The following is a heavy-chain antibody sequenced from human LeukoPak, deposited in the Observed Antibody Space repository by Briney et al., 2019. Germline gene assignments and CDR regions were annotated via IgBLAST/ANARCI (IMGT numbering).Heavy chain of an antibody. Sequence: GGSLRLSCAASGFTFSSYAMHWVRQAPGKGLEWVAVISYDGSNKYYADSVKGRFTISRDNSKNTLYLQMNSLRAEDTAVYYCAPVVPAADFGSWGQGTLVTVSS. CDR3: APVVPAADFGS. V-gene: IGHV3-30-3*01. CDR2: ISYDGSNK. D-gene: IGHD2-2*01. CDR1: GFTFSSYA. J-gene: IGHJ4*02.